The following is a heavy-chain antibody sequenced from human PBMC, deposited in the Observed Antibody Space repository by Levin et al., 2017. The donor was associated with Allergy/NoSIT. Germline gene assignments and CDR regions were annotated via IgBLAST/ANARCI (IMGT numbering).Heavy chain of an antibody. D-gene: IGHD6-19*01. J-gene: IGHJ3*02. CDR1: GASFSSGDYY. CDR3: ARGHIAVATKEAFDI. V-gene: IGHV4-30-4*01. CDR2: IYNSGSA. Sequence: SETLSLTCTVSGASFSSGDYYWTWIRQPPGKGLEWIGHIYNSGSAYYNPSLKSRVTISIDTSKNQFSLKLSSATAADTAVYYCARGHIAVATKEAFDIWGQGTMITVSS.